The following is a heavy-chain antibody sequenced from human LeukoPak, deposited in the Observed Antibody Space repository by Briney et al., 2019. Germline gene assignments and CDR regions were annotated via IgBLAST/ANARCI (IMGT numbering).Heavy chain of an antibody. CDR1: GYTFTSYG. J-gene: IGHJ4*02. D-gene: IGHD2-21*02. Sequence: ASVKVSCKASGYTFTSYGISWVRQAPGQGLEWMGWMNPNSGNTGYAQKFQGRVTMTRNTSISTAYMELSSLRSEDTAVYYCARRPYCGGDCYSGDDYWGQGTLVTVSS. V-gene: IGHV1-8*02. CDR2: MNPNSGNT. CDR3: ARRPYCGGDCYSGDDY.